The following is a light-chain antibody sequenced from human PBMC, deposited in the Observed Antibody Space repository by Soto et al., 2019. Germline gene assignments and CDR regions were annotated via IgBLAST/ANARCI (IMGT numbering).Light chain of an antibody. V-gene: IGKV3-20*01. J-gene: IGKJ3*01. CDR1: QSVSSSN. Sequence: EIALTQSPGTLSLSPGERATLSCRASQSVSSSNLAWYQQKPGQAPRLLISGASSRATGIPDRFSGSGSGADFTLTISRLEPEDFEAYYCQQYGSLHFDFGTGTKVDI. CDR2: GAS. CDR3: QQYGSLHFD.